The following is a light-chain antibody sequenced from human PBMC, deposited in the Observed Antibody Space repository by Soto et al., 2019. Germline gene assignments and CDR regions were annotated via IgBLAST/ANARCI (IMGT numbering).Light chain of an antibody. J-gene: IGKJ4*01. CDR1: QSISTY. CDR2: GAS. V-gene: IGKV1-39*01. CDR3: QQTFITPPLP. Sequence: DIQMTQSPSSLSASIGDRITITCRASQSISTYLNWYQQKPGKAPSLLIYGASTLQSGVPSRFSGSGSATDFTLSISSLQPEDFATYYCQQTFITPPLPFGGRTKVEIK.